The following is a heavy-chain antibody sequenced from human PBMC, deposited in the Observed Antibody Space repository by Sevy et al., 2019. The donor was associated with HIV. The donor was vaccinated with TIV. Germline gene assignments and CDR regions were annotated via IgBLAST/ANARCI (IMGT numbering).Heavy chain of an antibody. CDR1: GYTFTSYY. V-gene: IGHV1-46*01. CDR2: INPSGGST. CDR3: ARSEWMACIMGFY. J-gene: IGHJ4*02. D-gene: IGHD3-3*01. Sequence: ASVKVSCKASGYTFTSYYMHWVRQAPGQGLEWMGIINPSGGSTRYAQKFQGRVTMTRDTSTRTVYMGLGSLGSEDTAVYYCARSEWMACIMGFYWGQGTLVTVSS.